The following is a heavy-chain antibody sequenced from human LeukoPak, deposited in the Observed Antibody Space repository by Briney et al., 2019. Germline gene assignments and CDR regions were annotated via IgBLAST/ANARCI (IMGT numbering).Heavy chain of an antibody. CDR1: GGSISSYY. D-gene: IGHD5-18*01. CDR2: IYASGST. V-gene: IGHV4-4*07. Sequence: SETLSLTCTVSGGSISSYYWSWIRQPAGKGLEWIGRIYASGSTNYNPALKSRGTMSVDTSKNQFSLKLSSVTAADTAVYYCAREPPYRYGPYYFDYWGQGTLVTVSS. J-gene: IGHJ4*02. CDR3: AREPPYRYGPYYFDY.